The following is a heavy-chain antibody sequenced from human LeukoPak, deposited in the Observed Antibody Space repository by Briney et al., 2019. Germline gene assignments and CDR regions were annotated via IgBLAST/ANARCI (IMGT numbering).Heavy chain of an antibody. CDR3: ATAGTLASSGPTGW. D-gene: IGHD6-19*01. CDR2: FDPEDGET. V-gene: IGHV1-24*01. CDR1: GYTLTELS. Sequence: ASGKVSCKVSGYTLTELSMHWGRQAPGKGGEGRGGFDPEDGETIYAQKFQGRVTMTEDPSTDTAYMELSSLRSEDTAVYYCATAGTLASSGPTGWWGQGTLVTVSS. J-gene: IGHJ4*02.